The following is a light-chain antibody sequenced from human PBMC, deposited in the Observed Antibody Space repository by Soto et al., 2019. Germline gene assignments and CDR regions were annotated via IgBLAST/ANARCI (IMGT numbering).Light chain of an antibody. Sequence: QSALTQPASVSGSPGQSITISCTGTSSDVGTYNLVSWYQHHPGKAPKLIIYEVSKRPSGVSNRFSGSKSGNTASLTISGLQAEDEADYFCCSYAGSSTWVFGGGTKLTVL. CDR2: EVS. CDR3: CSYAGSSTWV. V-gene: IGLV2-23*02. J-gene: IGLJ3*02. CDR1: SSDVGTYNL.